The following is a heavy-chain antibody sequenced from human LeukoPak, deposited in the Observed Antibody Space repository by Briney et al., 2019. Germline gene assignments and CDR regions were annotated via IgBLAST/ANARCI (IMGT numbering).Heavy chain of an antibody. V-gene: IGHV1-18*04. J-gene: IGHJ4*02. CDR3: ARVPPSAHQLLSSDY. CDR2: ISANNGET. D-gene: IGHD2-2*01. Sequence: ASVMVSCKASGYTFTNYGISWVRQAPGQGLEWMAWISANNGETRYAQNFQGRVTMTKDTSTSTAYLELRSLRSDDTAVYYCARVPPSAHQLLSSDYWGQGTQVTVSS. CDR1: GYTFTNYG.